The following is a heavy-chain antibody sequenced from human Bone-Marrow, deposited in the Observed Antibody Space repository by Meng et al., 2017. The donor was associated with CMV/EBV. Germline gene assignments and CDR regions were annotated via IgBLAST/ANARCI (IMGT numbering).Heavy chain of an antibody. CDR3: AKTKRSWHIAAAGSYVDY. D-gene: IGHD6-13*01. V-gene: IGHV3-23*01. J-gene: IGHJ4*02. CDR2: ISGSGGST. Sequence: GESLKISCAASGFTFSSYAMSWVRQAPGKGLEWVSAISGSGGSTYYADSVKGRFTISRDNSKNTLYLQMNSLRAEDTAVYYCAKTKRSWHIAAAGSYVDYWGQGTLVTVSS. CDR1: GFTFSSYA.